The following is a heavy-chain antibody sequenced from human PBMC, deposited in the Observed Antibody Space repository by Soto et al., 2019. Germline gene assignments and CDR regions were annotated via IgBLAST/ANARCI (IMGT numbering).Heavy chain of an antibody. Sequence: QVQLQESGPGLVKPSQTLSLTCIVSGDSISRGGYFWTWIRQHPGKGLEWIGYIYYSGSAFYNPSLKRRVTMSVDTSKNQFSLNLRSVTAADTAVFYCEGGILRPNHYMDVWGKGTAVAVSS. D-gene: IGHD1-26*01. V-gene: IGHV4-31*03. CDR2: IYYSGSA. J-gene: IGHJ6*03. CDR3: EGGILRPNHYMDV. CDR1: GDSISRGGYF.